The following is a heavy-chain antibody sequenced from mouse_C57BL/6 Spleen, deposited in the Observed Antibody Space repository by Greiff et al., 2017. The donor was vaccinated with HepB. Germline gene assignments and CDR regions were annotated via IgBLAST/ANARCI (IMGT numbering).Heavy chain of an antibody. CDR2: INPNNGGT. J-gene: IGHJ4*01. CDR3: ARGGNYVYYAMDY. D-gene: IGHD2-1*01. Sequence: EVKLMESGPELVKPGASVKMSCKASGYTFTDYNMHWVKQSHGKSLEWIGYINPNNGGTSYNQKFKGKATLTVNKSSSTAYMELRSLTSEDSAVYYCARGGNYVYYAMDYWGQGTSVTVSS. CDR1: GYTFTDYN. V-gene: IGHV1-22*01.